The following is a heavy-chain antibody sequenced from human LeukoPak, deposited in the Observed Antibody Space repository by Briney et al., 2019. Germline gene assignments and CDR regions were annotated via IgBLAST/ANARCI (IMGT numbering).Heavy chain of an antibody. CDR1: GFTFSSYA. CDR2: ISGSGGST. Sequence: GGSLRLSCAASGFTFSSYAMSRVRQAPGKGLEWVSAISGSGGSTYYADSVKGRFTISRDNSKNTLYLQMNSLRAEDTAVYYCAKDHDYGDYLIDYWGQGTLVTVSS. J-gene: IGHJ4*02. V-gene: IGHV3-23*01. D-gene: IGHD4-17*01. CDR3: AKDHDYGDYLIDY.